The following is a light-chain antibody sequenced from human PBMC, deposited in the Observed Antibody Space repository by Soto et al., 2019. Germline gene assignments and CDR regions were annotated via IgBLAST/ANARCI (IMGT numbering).Light chain of an antibody. CDR3: ASWDDSLNGPV. V-gene: IGLV1-44*01. J-gene: IGLJ3*02. CDR2: SNN. CDR1: NSNIGSNP. Sequence: QSVLTQPPSASGTPGQKGTISCSGGNSNIGSNPVNWYQQVPGTAPRLLIYSNNQWPSGVPDRFSGSKSGTSASLAISGLQSEDEADYYCASWDDSLNGPVFGGGTKVTVL.